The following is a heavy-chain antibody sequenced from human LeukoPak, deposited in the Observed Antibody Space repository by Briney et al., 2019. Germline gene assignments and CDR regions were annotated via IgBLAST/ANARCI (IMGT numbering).Heavy chain of an antibody. D-gene: IGHD4-17*01. CDR1: GGSISRY. V-gene: IGHV4-59*08. Sequence: PSETLSLTCTVSGGSISRYWSWIRQPPGKGLEWIGYVYHSGSTNYSPSLKSRVTISIDTSKNQFSLKLNSVTAADTAVYYCVRTLYGDYSDAWGQGTLVTVSP. J-gene: IGHJ4*02. CDR2: VYHSGST. CDR3: VRTLYGDYSDA.